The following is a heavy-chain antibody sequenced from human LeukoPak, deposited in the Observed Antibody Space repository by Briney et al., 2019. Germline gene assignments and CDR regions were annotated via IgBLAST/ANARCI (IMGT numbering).Heavy chain of an antibody. J-gene: IGHJ4*02. V-gene: IGHV4-34*01. CDR2: INHSGST. CDR3: AKEAKPFIAAAGTSLDY. Sequence: SETLSLTCAVYGGSFSGYYWSWIRQPPGKGLEWIGEINHSGSTNYNPSLKSRVTISVDTSKNQFSLKLSSVTAADTAVYYCAKEAKPFIAAAGTSLDYWGQGTLVTVSS. CDR1: GGSFSGYY. D-gene: IGHD6-13*01.